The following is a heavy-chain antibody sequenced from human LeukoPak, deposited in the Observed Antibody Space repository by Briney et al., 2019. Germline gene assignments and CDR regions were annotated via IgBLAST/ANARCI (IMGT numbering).Heavy chain of an antibody. Sequence: GGSLRLSCAASGFTFSSYAMSWVRQAPGKGLEWVSAISGSGGSTYYADSVKGRFTISRDNSKNTLYLQMNSLRAEDTAVYYCAKDLYVVSIVVAVAATYDYWGQGTLVTVSS. J-gene: IGHJ4*02. CDR3: AKDLYVVSIVVAVAATYDY. D-gene: IGHD2-15*01. CDR2: ISGSGGST. V-gene: IGHV3-23*01. CDR1: GFTFSSYA.